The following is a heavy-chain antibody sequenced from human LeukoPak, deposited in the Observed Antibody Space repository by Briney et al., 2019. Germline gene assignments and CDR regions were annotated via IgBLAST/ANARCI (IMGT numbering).Heavy chain of an antibody. CDR3: ARHPFLREGHGSFYLYYYMDV. J-gene: IGHJ6*03. Sequence: ASVKVSCKASGYTFTSYGISWVRQAPGQGLEWLGWISAYNGNTNYAQKLQGRVTMTTDTSTSTAYMELRSLRSDDTAVYYCARHPFLREGHGSFYLYYYMDVWGKGTTVTISS. V-gene: IGHV1-18*01. D-gene: IGHD3-16*02. CDR2: ISAYNGNT. CDR1: GYTFTSYG.